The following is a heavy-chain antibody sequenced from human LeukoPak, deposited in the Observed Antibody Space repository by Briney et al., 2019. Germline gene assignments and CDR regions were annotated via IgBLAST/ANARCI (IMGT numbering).Heavy chain of an antibody. Sequence: PGESLRLSCAASGFIFNAYSMNWVRQAPGKGLEWVSSISNTNSDIYYAESVKGRFTISRDSAKNSLYLQMNSLRDEDTAVYYCARGGARFLEWLLLVYWGQGTLVTVSS. CDR2: ISNTNSDI. D-gene: IGHD3-3*01. CDR3: ARGGARFLEWLLLVY. J-gene: IGHJ4*02. V-gene: IGHV3-21*01. CDR1: GFIFNAYS.